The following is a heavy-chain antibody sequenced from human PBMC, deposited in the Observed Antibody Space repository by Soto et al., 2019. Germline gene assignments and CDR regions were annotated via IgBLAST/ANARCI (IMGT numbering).Heavy chain of an antibody. CDR2: IIPIFGTA. CDR3: ARVKVVGATSAFDI. D-gene: IGHD1-26*01. Sequence: SVKVSCKASVVTCSSYAISWVRQAPGQGLEWMGGIIPIFGTANYAQKFQGRVTITADESTSTAYMELSSLRSEDTAVYYCARVKVVGATSAFDIWGQGTMVTVSS. V-gene: IGHV1-69*13. J-gene: IGHJ3*02. CDR1: VVTCSSYA.